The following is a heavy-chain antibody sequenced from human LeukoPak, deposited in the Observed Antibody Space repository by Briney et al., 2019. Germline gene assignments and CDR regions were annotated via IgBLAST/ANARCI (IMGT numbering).Heavy chain of an antibody. V-gene: IGHV1-46*01. Sequence: ASVKVSCKASGYTLTNYYLHWVRQAPGQGLEWMAIINPSGGSTSHAQKFQGRVTMTRDTSASTVYMELSSLRSEDTAVYYCASVYKCGMDVWGQGTTVTVSS. CDR3: ASVYKCGMDV. CDR1: GYTLTNYY. J-gene: IGHJ6*02. CDR2: INPSGGST. D-gene: IGHD5-24*01.